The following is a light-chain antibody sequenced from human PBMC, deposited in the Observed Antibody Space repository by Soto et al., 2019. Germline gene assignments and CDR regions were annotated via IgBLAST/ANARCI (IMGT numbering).Light chain of an antibody. CDR3: QQSYSTPRT. J-gene: IGKJ5*01. V-gene: IGKV1-39*01. Sequence: DIQMTHSPSSLSASVGDRFTITWRASQSISSYLNWYQQKPGKAPKLLIYAASSLQSGVPSRFSGSGSGTDFTLSISSLQPEDFASYYCQQSYSTPRTFGQGTRLEIK. CDR2: AAS. CDR1: QSISSY.